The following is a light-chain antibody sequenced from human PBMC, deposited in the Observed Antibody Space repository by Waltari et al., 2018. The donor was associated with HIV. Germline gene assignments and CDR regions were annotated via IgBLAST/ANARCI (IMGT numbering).Light chain of an antibody. CDR1: SSNTGASNA. Sequence: QSVLPQPPSVSGAPGHRVTISCPGSSSNTGASNAVHWYQQLPGTAPKLLIYRNTNRPSGVPDRFSGSKSGTSASLAITGLRAEDEADYFCQSFDNGLSGVFGGGTKLTVL. CDR3: QSFDNGLSGV. J-gene: IGLJ2*01. V-gene: IGLV1-40*01. CDR2: RNT.